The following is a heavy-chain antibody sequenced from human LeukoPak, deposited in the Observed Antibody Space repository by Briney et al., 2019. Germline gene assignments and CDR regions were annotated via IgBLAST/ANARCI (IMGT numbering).Heavy chain of an antibody. V-gene: IGHV3-53*01. Sequence: GGSLRLSCAASGFTVSVNYMSWVRQAPGKGLEWVSVIYRGGNTYYADSVKGRFTISRDNSKNTLYLQMNSLRAEDTAVYYCARVDGSSLSRARFDYWGPGTLVTVSS. CDR2: IYRGGNT. CDR1: GFTVSVNY. CDR3: ARVDGSSLSRARFDY. D-gene: IGHD6-6*01. J-gene: IGHJ4*02.